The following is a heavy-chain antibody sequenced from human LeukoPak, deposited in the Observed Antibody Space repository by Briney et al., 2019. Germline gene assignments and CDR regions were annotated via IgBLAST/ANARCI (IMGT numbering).Heavy chain of an antibody. J-gene: IGHJ4*02. CDR1: GGSISSSSYY. Sequence: SETLSLTCTVSGGSISSSSYYRGWIRQPPGKGLEWIGSIYYSGSTYYNPSLKSRVTISVDTSKNQFSLKLSSVTAADTAVYYCARHCPKDIVVVPAAVDYWGQGTLVTVSS. CDR2: IYYSGST. D-gene: IGHD2-2*01. CDR3: ARHCPKDIVVVPAAVDY. V-gene: IGHV4-39*01.